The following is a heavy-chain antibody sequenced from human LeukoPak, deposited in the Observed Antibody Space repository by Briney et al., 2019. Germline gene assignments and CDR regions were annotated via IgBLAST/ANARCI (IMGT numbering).Heavy chain of an antibody. V-gene: IGHV4-4*07. CDR3: AKDINTVGVIRWFDP. CDR1: GGSISSYY. CDR2: IHTSGST. Sequence: PSETLSLTCTVSGGSISSYYWSWIRQPAGKGLEWIGRIHTSGSTNYNPSLKSRVTMSADTSKNQFSLKLSSVTAADTAVYYCAKDINTVGVIRWFDPWGQGTLVTVSS. J-gene: IGHJ5*02. D-gene: IGHD3-10*01.